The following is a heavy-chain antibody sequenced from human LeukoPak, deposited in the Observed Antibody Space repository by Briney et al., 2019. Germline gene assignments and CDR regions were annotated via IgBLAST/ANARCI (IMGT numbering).Heavy chain of an antibody. CDR2: ITGSDGTS. CDR1: GFTFTNYA. D-gene: IGHD3-9*01. Sequence: GTSLRLSCVASGFTFTNYAMSWVRQAPGKGLEWVSAITGSDGTSHYADSVKGRFTISRDNSKNTLYLQVNSLRAEDTAVYYCAKGGDYDILTGYYVPDYWGQGTLVTVSS. J-gene: IGHJ4*02. CDR3: AKGGDYDILTGYYVPDY. V-gene: IGHV3-23*01.